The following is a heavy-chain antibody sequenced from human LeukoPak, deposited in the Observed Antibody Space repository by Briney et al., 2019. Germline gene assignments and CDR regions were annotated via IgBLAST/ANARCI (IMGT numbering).Heavy chain of an antibody. Sequence: PSETLSLTCAVYGGSFSGYYWSWIRQPPGKGLEWIGEINHSGSTNYNPSLKSRVTISVDTSKNQFSLKLSSVTAADTAVYYCARHLSGYDTLGYWGQGTLVTVSS. CDR2: INHSGST. CDR1: GGSFSGYY. J-gene: IGHJ4*02. V-gene: IGHV4-34*01. CDR3: ARHLSGYDTLGY. D-gene: IGHD5-12*01.